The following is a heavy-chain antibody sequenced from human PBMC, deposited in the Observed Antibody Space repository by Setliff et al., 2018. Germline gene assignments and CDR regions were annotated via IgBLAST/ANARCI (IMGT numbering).Heavy chain of an antibody. CDR3: ARVKVIVGATPRTYYMDV. CDR2: ISAYNGNT. D-gene: IGHD1-26*01. J-gene: IGHJ6*03. CDR1: GYTFTSYG. V-gene: IGHV1-18*01. Sequence: ASVKVSCKASGYTFTSYGISWVRQAPGQGLEWMGWISAYNGNTNYAQKLQGRVTMNTGTSTSTAYMELRSLRSDDTAVYYCARVKVIVGATPRTYYMDVWGKGTTVTVSS.